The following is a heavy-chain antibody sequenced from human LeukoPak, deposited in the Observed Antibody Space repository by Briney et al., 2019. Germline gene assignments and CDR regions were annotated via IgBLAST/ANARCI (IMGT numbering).Heavy chain of an antibody. D-gene: IGHD6-19*01. CDR1: GFTFSSYA. Sequence: PGGSLRLSCSASGFTFSSYAMHWVRQAPGKGLEYVSAITSKGGSTYYAHSVKGRFTISRDNSKNTLYLQMSSLRAEDTAVYYCVKSGIAVSGTEYWGQGPLVTVSS. J-gene: IGHJ4*02. CDR3: VKSGIAVSGTEY. V-gene: IGHV3-64D*09. CDR2: ITSKGGST.